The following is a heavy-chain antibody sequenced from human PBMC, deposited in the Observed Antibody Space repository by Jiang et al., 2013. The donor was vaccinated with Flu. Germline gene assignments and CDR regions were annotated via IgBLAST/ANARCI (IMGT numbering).Heavy chain of an antibody. CDR1: GGTFSSYA. Sequence: SGAEVKKPGSSVKVSCKASGGTFSSYAISWVRQAPGQGLEWMGGIIPIFGTANYAQKFQGRVTITADKSTSTAYMELSSLRSEDTAVYYCARTNRYCSGGSCYSIQGAFDIWGQGTMVTVSS. CDR3: ARTNRYCSGGSCYSIQGAFDI. D-gene: IGHD2-15*01. J-gene: IGHJ3*02. V-gene: IGHV1-69*06. CDR2: IIPIFGTA.